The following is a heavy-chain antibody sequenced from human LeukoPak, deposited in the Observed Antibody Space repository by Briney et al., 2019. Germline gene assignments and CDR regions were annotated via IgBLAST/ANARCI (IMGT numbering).Heavy chain of an antibody. CDR3: ARGPHGSGNWLDP. V-gene: IGHV1-8*02. D-gene: IGHD3-10*01. J-gene: IGHJ5*02. CDR1: GYTFTSYY. CDR2: MNPNSGST. Sequence: ASVKVSCKASGYTFTSYYINWVRQATGQGLEWMGWMNPNSGSTGYAQKFQGRVTMTRDTSISTAYMELSSLRSEDTAGYYCARGPHGSGNWLDPWGQGTLVTVSS.